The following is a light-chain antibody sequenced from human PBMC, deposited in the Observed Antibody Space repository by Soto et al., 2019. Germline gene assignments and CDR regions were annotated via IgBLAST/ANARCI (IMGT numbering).Light chain of an antibody. CDR1: NSDVGGYNS. J-gene: IGLJ1*01. Sequence: QSALTQPASMSGPPGQSITISCTGTNSDVGGYNSVSWYQQHPGKAPKVMVYEVSNRPSGVSNRFSGSKSGNTASLTISGLQAEDEADYYCSSYTSSSTLVFGTGTKVTVL. V-gene: IGLV2-14*01. CDR3: SSYTSSSTLV. CDR2: EVS.